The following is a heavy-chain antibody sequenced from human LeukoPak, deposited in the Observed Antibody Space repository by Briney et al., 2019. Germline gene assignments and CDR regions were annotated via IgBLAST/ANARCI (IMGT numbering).Heavy chain of an antibody. D-gene: IGHD2-2*01. V-gene: IGHV1-69*13. J-gene: IGHJ5*02. Sequence: ASVKVSCKASGGTFSSYAISWVRQAPGQGLEWMGGIIPIFGTANYAQKFQGRATITADESTSTAYMELSSLRSEDTAVYYCARKFCSSTSCYRWFDPWGQGTLVTVSS. CDR1: GGTFSSYA. CDR3: ARKFCSSTSCYRWFDP. CDR2: IIPIFGTA.